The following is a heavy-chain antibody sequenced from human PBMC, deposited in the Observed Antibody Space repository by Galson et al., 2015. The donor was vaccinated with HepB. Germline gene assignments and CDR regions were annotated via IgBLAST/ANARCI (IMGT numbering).Heavy chain of an antibody. CDR2: INPSGGST. J-gene: IGHJ6*02. D-gene: IGHD2-21*01. CDR1: GYTFTSYY. Sequence: SVKVSCKASGYTFTSYYMHWVRQAPGQGLEWMGIINPSGGSTSYAQKLQGRVTMTRDTSTSTVYMELSSLRSEDTAVYYCARGGGEGTPLEEGMDVWGQGTTVTVSS. V-gene: IGHV1-46*04. CDR3: ARGGGEGTPLEEGMDV.